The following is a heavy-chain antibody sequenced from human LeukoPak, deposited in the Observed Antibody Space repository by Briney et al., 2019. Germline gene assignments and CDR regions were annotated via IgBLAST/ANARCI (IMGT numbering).Heavy chain of an antibody. CDR2: IYSGGST. CDR3: AREVGATRGLDP. V-gene: IGHV3-53*01. CDR1: GFTISSNY. Sequence: QPGGSLRLSCAASGFTISSNYMSWVRQAPGKGLEWVSIIYSGGSTYYSDSEKGRFTISRETSKNTLYLQMNSLRAEDTAVYYCAREVGATRGLDPWGQGTLVTVSS. J-gene: IGHJ5*02. D-gene: IGHD1-26*01.